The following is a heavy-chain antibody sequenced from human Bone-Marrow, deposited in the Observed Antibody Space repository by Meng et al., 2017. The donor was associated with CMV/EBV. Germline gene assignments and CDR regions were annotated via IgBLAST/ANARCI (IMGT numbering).Heavy chain of an antibody. V-gene: IGHV3-33*06. CDR3: AKDRDRGRSSTSCPPYGMDV. CDR1: GFTFSSYG. D-gene: IGHD2-2*01. CDR2: IWYDGSNK. J-gene: IGHJ6*02. Sequence: GGSLRLSCAASGFTFSSYGMHWVRQAPGKGLEWVAVIWYDGSNKYYADSVKGRFTISRDNSKNTLYLQMNSLRAEDTAVYYCAKDRDRGRSSTSCPPYGMDVWGQGPTVTGSS.